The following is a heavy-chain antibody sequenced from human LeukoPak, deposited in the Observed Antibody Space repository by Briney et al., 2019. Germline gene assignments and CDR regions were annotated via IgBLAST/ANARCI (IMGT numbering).Heavy chain of an antibody. CDR2: ISSSGSTI. Sequence: PGGSLRLSCAAPGFTFSDYYMSWIRQAPGKGLEWVSYISSSGSTIYYADSVKGRFTISRDNAKNSLYLQMNSLRAEDTAVYYCAREYSRGYYFDYWGQGTLVTVSS. CDR3: AREYSRGYYFDY. CDR1: GFTFSDYY. V-gene: IGHV3-11*04. J-gene: IGHJ4*02. D-gene: IGHD6-19*01.